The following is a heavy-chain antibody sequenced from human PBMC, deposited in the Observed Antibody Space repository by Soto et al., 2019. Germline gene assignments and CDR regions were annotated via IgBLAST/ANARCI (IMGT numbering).Heavy chain of an antibody. Sequence: GGSLRLSCTASGFTFGDYAMSWVRQAPGKGLEWVGFSRSKAYGGTTEYAASVKGRFTISRDDSKSIAYLQMNSLKTADTAVYYCTRESIAAATAEYFQHWGQGTLVTVSS. J-gene: IGHJ1*01. CDR3: TRESIAAATAEYFQH. CDR1: GFTFGDYA. D-gene: IGHD6-13*01. V-gene: IGHV3-49*04. CDR2: SRSKAYGGTT.